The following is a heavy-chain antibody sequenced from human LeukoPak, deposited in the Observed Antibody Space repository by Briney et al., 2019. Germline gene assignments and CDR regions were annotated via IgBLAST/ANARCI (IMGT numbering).Heavy chain of an antibody. J-gene: IGHJ3*02. CDR3: ARDRSSYYYDRTHDAFDI. CDR1: GSTLSEIS. D-gene: IGHD3-22*01. V-gene: IGHV1-24*01. CDR2: FDPEDGFDRDDGET. Sequence: GASVKVSCKISGSTLSEISMHWVRQTPEKGLEWMGGFDPEDGFDRDDGETIYAQKFQGRVTMTRDMSTSTVYMELSSLRSEDTAVYYCARDRSSYYYDRTHDAFDIWGQGTMVTVSS.